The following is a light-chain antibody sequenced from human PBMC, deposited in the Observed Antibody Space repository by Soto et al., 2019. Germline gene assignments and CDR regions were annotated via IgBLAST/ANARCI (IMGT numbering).Light chain of an antibody. CDR3: QHYGNSKYT. V-gene: IGKV3-20*01. CDR2: GAS. CDR1: QSVGSSY. J-gene: IGKJ2*01. Sequence: EIVLTQSPGTLSLSPGERATLSCRASQSVGSSYLAWYQQKPGQAPRLLIYGASNRATGIPDRFSGSGSGTDFTLTISRLEPEDFAVYYCQHYGNSKYTFGQGTKLEIK.